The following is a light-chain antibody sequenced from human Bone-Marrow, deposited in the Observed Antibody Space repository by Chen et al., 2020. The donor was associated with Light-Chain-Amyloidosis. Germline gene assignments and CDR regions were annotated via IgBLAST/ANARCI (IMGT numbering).Light chain of an antibody. CDR2: RDT. Sequence: SYELTQPPSVSVSPGQTARINCSGDDLPTKYAYWFQQKPGQAPGLAIHRDTERPSGISERFSGSSSVTTATLTISGVQAEDEADYHCQSADSSGTYEVIFGGGTKLTVL. V-gene: IGLV3-25*03. J-gene: IGLJ2*01. CDR1: DLPTKY. CDR3: QSADSSGTYEVI.